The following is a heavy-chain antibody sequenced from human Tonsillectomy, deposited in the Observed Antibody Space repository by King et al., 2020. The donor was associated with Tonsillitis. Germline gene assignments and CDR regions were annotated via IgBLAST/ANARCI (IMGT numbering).Heavy chain of an antibody. CDR2: ISSSSSYT. CDR3: ARALKYSSSWSFDY. CDR1: GFTFSDYY. D-gene: IGHD6-13*01. Sequence: VQLVESGGGLVKPGGSLRLSCAASGFTFSDYYMSWIRQAPGKGLEWVSYISSSSSYTNYADSVKGRFTISRDNAKNSLYLQMNSLRAEDTAVYYCARALKYSSSWSFDYWGQGTLVTVSS. V-gene: IGHV3-11*05. J-gene: IGHJ4*02.